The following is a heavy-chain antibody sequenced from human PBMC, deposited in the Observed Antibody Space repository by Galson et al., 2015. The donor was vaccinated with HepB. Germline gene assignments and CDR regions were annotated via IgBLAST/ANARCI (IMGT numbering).Heavy chain of an antibody. CDR2: INAGNGNT. J-gene: IGHJ4*02. CDR3: ARRDYGDYPFDY. D-gene: IGHD4-17*01. Sequence: SVKVSCKASGYTFTSYAMHWVRQAPGQRLEWMGWINAGNGNTKYSQKFQGRVTITRDTSASTAYMELSSLRSEDTAVYYCARRDYGDYPFDYWGQGTLVTVSS. V-gene: IGHV1-3*01. CDR1: GYTFTSYA.